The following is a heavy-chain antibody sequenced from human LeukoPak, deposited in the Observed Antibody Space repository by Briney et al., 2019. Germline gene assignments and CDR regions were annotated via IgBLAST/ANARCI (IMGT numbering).Heavy chain of an antibody. J-gene: IGHJ4*02. CDR3: ARAGYGSGSYYNEGSFDY. Sequence: SETLSLTCTVSGGSISSSSYYWGWIRQPPGKGLEWIGSIYYSGSTYYNPSLKGRVTISVDTSKNQFSLKLSSVTAADTAVYYCARAGYGSGSYYNEGSFDYWGQGTLVTVSS. V-gene: IGHV4-39*01. CDR1: GGSISSSSYY. CDR2: IYYSGST. D-gene: IGHD3-10*01.